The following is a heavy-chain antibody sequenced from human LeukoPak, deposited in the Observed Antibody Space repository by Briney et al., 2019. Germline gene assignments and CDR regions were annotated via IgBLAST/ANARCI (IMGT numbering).Heavy chain of an antibody. V-gene: IGHV1-69*05. CDR1: GGTVSSFT. J-gene: IGHJ3*01. Sequence: SVKVSCKASGGTVSSFTINWVRQAPGQGLEWLGGVVPFFGATSYAQRFRGRLTISTDESAATAYMELTSLKSDDTAMYYCARFSTVLGSVKYDFWTDDAFDLWGQGTLVTVS. CDR2: VVPFFGAT. D-gene: IGHD3/OR15-3a*01. CDR3: ARFSTVLGSVKYDFWTDDAFDL.